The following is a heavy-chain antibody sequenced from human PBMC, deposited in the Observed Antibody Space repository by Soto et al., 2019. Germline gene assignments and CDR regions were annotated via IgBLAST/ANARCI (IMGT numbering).Heavy chain of an antibody. V-gene: IGHV3-11*05. CDR2: ISSSSSYT. CDR1: GFTFSDYY. J-gene: IGHJ4*02. CDR3: ARGDVSGSSSPFDY. Sequence: GGSLRLSCAASGFTFSDYYMSWIRQAPGKGPEWVSYISSSSSYTNYADSVKGRFTISRDNARNSLYLQMNSLRAEDTAVYYCARGDVSGSSSPFDYWGQGTLVTVSS. D-gene: IGHD3-10*01.